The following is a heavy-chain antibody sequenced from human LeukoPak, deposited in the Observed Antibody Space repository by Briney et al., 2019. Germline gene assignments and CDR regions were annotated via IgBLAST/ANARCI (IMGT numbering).Heavy chain of an antibody. CDR2: IYYSGST. CDR3: TRYPSYGPFDY. V-gene: IGHV4-39*01. Sequence: SETLSLTCTVSGGSISSSSNYWGWIRQPPGKGLEWIGSIYYSGSTYYNPSLKSRVTISVDTSKNQFSLKLSSVTAADTTVYYCTRYPSYGPFDYWGQGTLVTVSS. D-gene: IGHD3-16*01. J-gene: IGHJ4*02. CDR1: GGSISSSSNY.